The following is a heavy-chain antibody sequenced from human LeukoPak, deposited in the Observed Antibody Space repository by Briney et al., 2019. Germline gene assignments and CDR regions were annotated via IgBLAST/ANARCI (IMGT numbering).Heavy chain of an antibody. V-gene: IGHV3-21*01. Sequence: PGGSLRLSCAASGFTFSSYIMNWVRQAPGKGLEWVASISRNSTYLHYADPVKGRFTISRDNARNSLFLQMNSLRAEDTAIYYCASDEGNYFDYWGQGTLVTVSS. CDR3: ASDEGNYFDY. J-gene: IGHJ4*02. CDR1: GFTFSSYI. CDR2: ISRNSTYL.